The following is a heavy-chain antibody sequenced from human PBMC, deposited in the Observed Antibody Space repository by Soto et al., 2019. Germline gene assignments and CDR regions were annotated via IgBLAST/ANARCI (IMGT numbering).Heavy chain of an antibody. J-gene: IGHJ4*01. V-gene: IGHV3-30*03. CDR3: ARGYYGSGTYLFDY. D-gene: IGHD3-10*01. CDR1: GFTFSSYG. CDR2: ISYDGSNK. Sequence: GGSLRLSCAASGFTFSSYGMHWVRQAPGKGLEWVAVISYDGSNKYYADSVKGRFTISRDNSKNTLYLQMNSLRAEDTAVYYCARGYYGSGTYLFDYWGQGTLVTVSS.